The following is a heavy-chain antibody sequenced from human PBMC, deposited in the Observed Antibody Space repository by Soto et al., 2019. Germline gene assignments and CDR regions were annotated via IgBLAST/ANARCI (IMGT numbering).Heavy chain of an antibody. CDR3: ARHPPMYYYGTGSYHSRVDS. CDR2: IYYSGST. D-gene: IGHD3-10*01. CDR1: GGSISSSSYY. Sequence: SETLSLTCTVSGGSISSSSYYWGWIRQPPGKGLEWIGSIYYSGSTYYNPSLKSRVTISVDTSKNQFSLKLSSVTAADTAGYFCARHPPMYYYGTGSYHSRVDSWGRGTLVT. V-gene: IGHV4-39*01. J-gene: IGHJ4*02.